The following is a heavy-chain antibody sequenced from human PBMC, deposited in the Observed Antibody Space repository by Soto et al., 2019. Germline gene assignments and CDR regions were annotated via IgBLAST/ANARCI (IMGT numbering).Heavy chain of an antibody. Sequence: QEKLQESGPGLVQPAQTLSLSCTVSGGSITSGGIYWSWLRQHPRQGLEWIGYIYHSGSTTYNPSLTSRVTISVDTSKNQFSLTVTSLTVADTAVYYCARFNSRSGTEYFDYWGQGTLVTVSS. CDR1: GGSITSGGIY. CDR3: ARFNSRSGTEYFDY. V-gene: IGHV4-31*03. D-gene: IGHD6-19*01. J-gene: IGHJ4*02. CDR2: IYHSGST.